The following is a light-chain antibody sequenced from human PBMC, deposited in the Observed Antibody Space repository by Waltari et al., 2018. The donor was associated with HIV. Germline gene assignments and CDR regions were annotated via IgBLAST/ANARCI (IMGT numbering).Light chain of an antibody. CDR3: SSYTSSSTVV. V-gene: IGLV2-14*01. CDR1: SSDVGGYNY. Sequence: QSALTQPASVSGSPGQSITISCTGTSSDVGGYNYVYWYQQHPVKAPKLMFYEVSNRPSGVSNRFSGSKSVNTASLTISGLQAEDEADYYCSSYTSSSTVVFGGGTKLTVL. J-gene: IGLJ2*01. CDR2: EVS.